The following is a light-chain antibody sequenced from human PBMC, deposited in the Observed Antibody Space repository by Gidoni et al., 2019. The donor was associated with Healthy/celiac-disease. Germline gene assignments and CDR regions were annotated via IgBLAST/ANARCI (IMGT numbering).Light chain of an antibody. CDR3: QQLNSYPLT. V-gene: IGKV1-9*01. J-gene: IGKJ3*01. CDR1: QGISSY. Sequence: DLQLTQTPSFLSASVGDRVTNTCRASQGISSYLAWYQQKPGKAPKLLIYAASTLQSGVPSRFSGSGSGTEFTLTISSLQPEDFATYYCQQLNSYPLTFGPGTKVDIK. CDR2: AAS.